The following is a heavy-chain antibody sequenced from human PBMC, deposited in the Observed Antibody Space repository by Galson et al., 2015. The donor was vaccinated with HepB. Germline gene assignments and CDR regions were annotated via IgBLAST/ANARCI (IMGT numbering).Heavy chain of an antibody. J-gene: IGHJ6*02. CDR3: AREYDYVWGSSPSGNYYYAMDV. Sequence: SVKVSCKASGYNFNVYYIHWVRQAPGQGLEWLGRIDPDSGGTDYAQKFQGRVTMTSDTSISTAYMELSRLRSDDTACYYCAREYDYVWGSSPSGNYYYAMDVWGQGTTVSVSS. D-gene: IGHD3-16*01. CDR1: GYNFNVYY. CDR2: IDPDSGGT. V-gene: IGHV1-2*06.